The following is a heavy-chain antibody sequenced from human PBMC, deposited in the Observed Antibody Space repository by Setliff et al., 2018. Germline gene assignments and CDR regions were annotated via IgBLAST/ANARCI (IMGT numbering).Heavy chain of an antibody. V-gene: IGHV3-7*01. D-gene: IGHD3-16*01. CDR3: ARDRGGGLYDT. Sequence: PGGSLRLSCAGSGFSFSIFWMSWVRQAPGKGLEWVATIKQDGSEKFYVDSVKGRFTISRDNAKNSLYLQMDSLRVEDTAMYFCARDRGGGLYDTWGQGTLVTVSS. CDR1: GFSFSIFW. CDR2: IKQDGSEK. J-gene: IGHJ5*02.